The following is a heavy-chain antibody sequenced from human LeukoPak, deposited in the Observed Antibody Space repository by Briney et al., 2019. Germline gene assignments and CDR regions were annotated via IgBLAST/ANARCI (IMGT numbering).Heavy chain of an antibody. Sequence: PSETLSLTCTVSGGTISSYYWSWIRQPPAKGLEWIGYIYHNGRTNYNPSLKSRVTISVDTSENQFSLKLSSVTAADTAVCYCASFSDYGGNFFDYWGQGTLVTVSS. CDR1: GGTISSYY. D-gene: IGHD4-23*01. J-gene: IGHJ4*02. CDR3: ASFSDYGGNFFDY. CDR2: IYHNGRT. V-gene: IGHV4-59*08.